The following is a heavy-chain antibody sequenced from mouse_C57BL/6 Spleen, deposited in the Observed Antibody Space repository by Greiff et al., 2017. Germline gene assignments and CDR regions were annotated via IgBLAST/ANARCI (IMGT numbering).Heavy chain of an antibody. CDR1: GYTFTSYW. J-gene: IGHJ2*01. Sequence: VQLQQSGAELVKPGASVKMSCKASGYTFTSYWITWVKQRPGQGLEWIGDIYPGSGSTNYNEKFKSKATLTVDTSSSTAYMQLSSLTSEDSAVYYCARCPITTVVATDYFDYWGQGTTLTVSS. V-gene: IGHV1-55*01. CDR3: ARCPITTVVATDYFDY. CDR2: IYPGSGST. D-gene: IGHD1-1*01.